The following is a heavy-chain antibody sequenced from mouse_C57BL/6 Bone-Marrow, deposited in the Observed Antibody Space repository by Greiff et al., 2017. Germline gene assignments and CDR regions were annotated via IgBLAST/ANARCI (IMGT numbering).Heavy chain of an antibody. CDR3: AGYYYGRGDY. D-gene: IGHD1-1*01. V-gene: IGHV5-6*01. CDR2: ISSGGSYT. J-gene: IGHJ4*01. CDR1: GFTFSSYG. Sequence: EVNVVESGGDLVKPGGSLKLSCAASGFTFSSYGMSWVRQTPDKRLAWVATISSGGSYTYYPDSVKGRFTISRDNAKNTLYLQMSRLKSEETAMYYCAGYYYGRGDYWGQGTSVTVSS.